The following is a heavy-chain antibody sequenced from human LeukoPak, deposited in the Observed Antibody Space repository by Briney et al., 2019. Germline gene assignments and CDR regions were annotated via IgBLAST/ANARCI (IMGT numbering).Heavy chain of an antibody. CDR2: ISSNGGST. V-gene: IGHV3-64*01. Sequence: GGSLRLSCAAPGFTFSSYAMHWVRQAPGKGLEYVSAISSNGGSTYYANSVKGRFTNSRDNSKNTLYLQMGSLRAEDMAVYYCARGGLRFYYYGMDVWGQGTTVTVSS. D-gene: IGHD3-3*01. CDR1: GFTFSSYA. J-gene: IGHJ6*02. CDR3: ARGGLRFYYYGMDV.